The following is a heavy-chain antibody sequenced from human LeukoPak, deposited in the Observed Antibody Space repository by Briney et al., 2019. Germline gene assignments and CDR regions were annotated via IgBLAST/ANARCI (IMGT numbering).Heavy chain of an antibody. CDR2: ISGSGGST. CDR1: GFTFSSYA. D-gene: IGHD6-13*01. V-gene: IGHV3-23*01. Sequence: GGSLRLSCAASGFTFSSYAMSWVRQAPGKGLEWVSAISGSGGSTYYADSVKGRFTISRDNSKNTLYLQMNSLRAEDTAVYYCAREGGSAHIAAAGTMVYWGQGTLVTVSS. J-gene: IGHJ4*02. CDR3: AREGGSAHIAAAGTMVY.